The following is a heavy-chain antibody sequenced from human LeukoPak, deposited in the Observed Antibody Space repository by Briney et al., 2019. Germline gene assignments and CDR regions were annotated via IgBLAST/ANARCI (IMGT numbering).Heavy chain of an antibody. Sequence: GGSLRLSCAASGFTFSSYAMSWVRQAPGKGLEWVSAISGSGGSTYYADFVKGRFTISRDNSKNTLYLQMNSLRAEDTAVYYCASSLGYCSSTSCYSGMDVWGQGTTVTVSS. J-gene: IGHJ6*02. CDR1: GFTFSSYA. D-gene: IGHD2-2*01. V-gene: IGHV3-23*01. CDR3: ASSLGYCSSTSCYSGMDV. CDR2: ISGSGGST.